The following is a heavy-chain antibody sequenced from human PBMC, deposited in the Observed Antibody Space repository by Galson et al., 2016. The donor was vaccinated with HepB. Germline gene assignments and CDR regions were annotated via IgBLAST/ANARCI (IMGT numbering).Heavy chain of an antibody. D-gene: IGHD6-19*01. CDR3: TRGGKSSGWYVAY. J-gene: IGHJ4*02. Sequence: SLRLSCAASGFSFSNAWMNWVRQAPGKGLEWVGFIRSEAYGGTTEHAASVKGRFTISRDDSKSIAYLQMSSLKTEDTAVDYCTRGGKSSGWYVAYWGQGTLVTVSS. CDR2: IRSEAYGGTT. V-gene: IGHV3-49*04. CDR1: GFSFSNAW.